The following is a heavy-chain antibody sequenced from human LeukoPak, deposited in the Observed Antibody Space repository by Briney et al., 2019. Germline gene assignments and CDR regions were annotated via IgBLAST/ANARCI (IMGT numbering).Heavy chain of an antibody. J-gene: IGHJ3*02. Sequence: GGSLRLSCAASGFTFGSHDMSGVRQAPGKGLEGVSGISACGGSTFYADSVKGRLTISRDNSKNTLYLQLNGLRVDDTAVYYCVREGPRGLAFDIWGQGTMVTVSS. V-gene: IGHV3-23*01. CDR1: GFTFGSHD. CDR2: ISACGGST. CDR3: VREGPRGLAFDI.